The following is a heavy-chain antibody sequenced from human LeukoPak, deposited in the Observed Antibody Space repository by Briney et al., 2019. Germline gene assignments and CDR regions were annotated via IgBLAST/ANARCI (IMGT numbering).Heavy chain of an antibody. D-gene: IGHD3-22*01. CDR3: ATPLDYYDSSGYHQGGD. J-gene: IGHJ4*02. Sequence: GGSLRLSCAASGFTFSSRWMTWVRQAPGKGLEWVANIKEDGSEKNYVDSVKGRFTISRDNAKNSLYLQMNSLRAEDTAVYYCATPLDYYDSSGYHQGGDWGQGTLVTVSS. V-gene: IGHV3-7*03. CDR1: GFTFSSRW. CDR2: IKEDGSEK.